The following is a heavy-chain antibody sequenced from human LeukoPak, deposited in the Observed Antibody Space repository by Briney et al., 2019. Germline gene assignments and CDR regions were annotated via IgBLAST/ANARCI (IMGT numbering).Heavy chain of an antibody. V-gene: IGHV4-4*07. J-gene: IGHJ4*02. CDR2: IYTSGST. D-gene: IGHD2-2*01. CDR3: ARARYGSTSCPYYFDY. CDR1: GGSISSYY. Sequence: SETLSLTCTVSGGSISSYYWSWIRQPAGKGLEWIGRIYTSGSTNYNPSLKSRVTMSVDTSKNQFSLKMTSVTAADTAVYYCARARYGSTSCPYYFDYWDPGTLVTVSS.